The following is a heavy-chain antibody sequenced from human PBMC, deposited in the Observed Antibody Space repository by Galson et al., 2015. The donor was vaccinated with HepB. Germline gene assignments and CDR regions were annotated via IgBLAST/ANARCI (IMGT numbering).Heavy chain of an antibody. Sequence: QSGAEVKKPGASVKVSCKASGYTFTSYGISWVRQAPGQGLEWMGWISAYNGNTNYAQKLQGRVTMTTDTSTSTAYMELRSLRSDDTAVYYCARDGRADYYDSPEGFDYWGQGTLVTVSS. CDR3: ARDGRADYYDSPEGFDY. CDR1: GYTFTSYG. CDR2: ISAYNGNT. J-gene: IGHJ4*02. D-gene: IGHD3-22*01. V-gene: IGHV1-18*04.